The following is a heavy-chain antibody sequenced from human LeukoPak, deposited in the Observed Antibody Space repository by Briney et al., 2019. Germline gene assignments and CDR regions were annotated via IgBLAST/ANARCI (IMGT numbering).Heavy chain of an antibody. V-gene: IGHV4-59*01. CDR1: GGSISSYY. D-gene: IGHD2-15*01. CDR2: IYYSGST. CDR3: ARSRLVGAFDI. Sequence: SETLSLTCTVSGGSISSYYWSWIRQPPGKGLEWIGYIYYSGSTNYNPSLKSRVTISVDTSKNQFSLKLSSVTAAETAVYYCARSRLVGAFDIWDQGTMVTVSS. J-gene: IGHJ3*02.